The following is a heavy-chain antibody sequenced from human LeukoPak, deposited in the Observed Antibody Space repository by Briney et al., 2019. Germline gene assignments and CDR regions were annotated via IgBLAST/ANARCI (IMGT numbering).Heavy chain of an antibody. V-gene: IGHV5-51*01. CDR3: ERSTSGSFDY. J-gene: IGHJ4*02. D-gene: IGHD3-10*01. CDR2: IYPADSDA. Sequence: GASLEISWEASGYIFTDYWIGWVRPLPGKGVEWMAIIYPADSDATYTYSPSFQGQVTISADKSISTACLQWSSLKASDTAMYYCERSTSGSFDYWGQGTPVTVSS. CDR1: GYIFTDYW.